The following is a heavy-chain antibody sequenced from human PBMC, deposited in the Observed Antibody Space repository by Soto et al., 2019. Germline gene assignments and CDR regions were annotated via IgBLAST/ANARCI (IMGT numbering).Heavy chain of an antibody. CDR2: IYYSGST. V-gene: IGHV4-39*01. CDR3: ARPEGDLHDYGGNPNAFDI. D-gene: IGHD4-17*01. Sequence: SETLSLTCTVSGGSISSSSYYWGWIRQPPGKGLEWIGSIYYSGSTYYNPSLKSRVTISVDTSKNQFSLKLNSVTAADTAVYYRARPEGDLHDYGGNPNAFDIWGQGTMVTVSS. CDR1: GGSISSSSYY. J-gene: IGHJ3*02.